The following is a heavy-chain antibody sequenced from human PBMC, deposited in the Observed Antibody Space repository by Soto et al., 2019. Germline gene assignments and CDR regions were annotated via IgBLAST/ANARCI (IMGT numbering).Heavy chain of an antibody. CDR2: IIPIFGTA. J-gene: IGHJ6*02. CDR3: ATLMVSLYYYYYGMDV. CDR1: GGTFSSYA. V-gene: IGHV1-69*01. D-gene: IGHD2-8*01. Sequence: QVQLVQSGAEVKKPGSSVKVSCKASGGTFSSYAISWVRQAPRQGLEWMGGIIPIFGTANYAQKFQGRVTITADESTSTAYMELSSLRSEDTAVYYCATLMVSLYYYYYGMDVWGQGTTVTVSS.